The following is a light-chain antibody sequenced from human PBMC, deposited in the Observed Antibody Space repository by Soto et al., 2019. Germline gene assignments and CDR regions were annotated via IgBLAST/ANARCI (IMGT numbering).Light chain of an antibody. CDR2: TSN. J-gene: IGLJ1*01. Sequence: QSARTQPPSASVTPGQRVTISCSGSNPNIGSNKVNWYQQLPGTAPKLLIYTSNQRPSGVPDRFSGSKSGTSASLAISGLQSEDEADYYCATWDDSLHGYVFGTGTKVTVL. V-gene: IGLV1-44*01. CDR1: NPNIGSNK. CDR3: ATWDDSLHGYV.